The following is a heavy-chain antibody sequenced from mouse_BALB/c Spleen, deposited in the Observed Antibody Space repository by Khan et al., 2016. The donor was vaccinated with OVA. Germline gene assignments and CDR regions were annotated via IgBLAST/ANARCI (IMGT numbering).Heavy chain of an antibody. J-gene: IGHJ3*01. CDR2: ISYSGST. Sequence: VQLKESGPGLVKPSQSLSLTCTVTGYSITSDYAWYWIRQFPGNKLEWMGYISYSGSTYYNPFHKRRISLTRNTYKNQFFLQLNSVTTEDTASYYCARWFTYWGQGTLVTVSA. CDR1: GYSITSDYA. CDR3: ARWFTY. V-gene: IGHV3-2*02.